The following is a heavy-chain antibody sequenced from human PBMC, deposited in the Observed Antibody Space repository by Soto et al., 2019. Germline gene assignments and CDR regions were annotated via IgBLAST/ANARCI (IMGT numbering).Heavy chain of an antibody. CDR3: ARQPADYDILTGLFDY. D-gene: IGHD3-9*01. CDR2: IYPGDSDT. CDR1: GYRFTTYW. J-gene: IGHJ4*02. V-gene: IGHV5-51*01. Sequence: GESLKISCEGFGYRFTTYWIGWVRQMPGKGLEWMGIIYPGDSDTRYSPSFQGQVTISADKSISTAYLQWSSLKASDTAMYYCARQPADYDILTGLFDYWGQGTLVTVSS.